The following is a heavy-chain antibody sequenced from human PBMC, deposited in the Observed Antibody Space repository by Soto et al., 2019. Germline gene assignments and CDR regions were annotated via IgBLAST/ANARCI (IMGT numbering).Heavy chain of an antibody. CDR3: ARNLPSGSYHYYFDY. CDR1: GGSISSYY. D-gene: IGHD1-26*01. Sequence: QVQLQESGPGLVEPSETLSLTCTVSGGSISSYYWSWIRQPPGRGLEWIGYIYYSGRTNYNPSLKCLGTLPIAAAPNQSSLKLSSGTPADTAVYYFARNLPSGSYHYYFDYWGQGTLVTLSS. J-gene: IGHJ4*02. V-gene: IGHV4-59*08. CDR2: IYYSGRT.